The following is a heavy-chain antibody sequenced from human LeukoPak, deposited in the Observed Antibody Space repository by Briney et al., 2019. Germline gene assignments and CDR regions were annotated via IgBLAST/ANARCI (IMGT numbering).Heavy chain of an antibody. CDR1: GYTFTDHY. CDR2: IHPGRGDT. V-gene: IGHV1-2*02. J-gene: IGHJ4*02. CDR3: ARDLGPPAPFDY. Sequence: GASVKVSCKALGYTFTDHYFHWLRQAPGQGLEWMGWIHPGRGDTNYAQKFQGRVSLTRDTSISTAYMELSRLRPDDTAVYYCARDLGPPAPFDYWGQGTLVTVSS. D-gene: IGHD1-26*01.